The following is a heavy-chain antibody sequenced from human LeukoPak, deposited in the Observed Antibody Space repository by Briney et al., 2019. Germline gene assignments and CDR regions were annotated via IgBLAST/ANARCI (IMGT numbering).Heavy chain of an antibody. CDR2: IIPILGIA. CDR1: GGTFSSYA. V-gene: IGHV1-69*04. Sequence: SVKVSCKASGGTFSSYAISWVRQAPGQGLEWMGRIIPILGIANYAQKFQGRVTVTEDTVTDTGYMELRSLTSDDTAVYFCTTDSGRSYFYFNFWGQGTLVTVSS. CDR3: TTDSGRSYFYFNF. J-gene: IGHJ4*02. D-gene: IGHD3-10*01.